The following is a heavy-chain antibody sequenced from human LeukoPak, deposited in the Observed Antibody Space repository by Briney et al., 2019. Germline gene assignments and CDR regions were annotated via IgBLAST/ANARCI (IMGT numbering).Heavy chain of an antibody. V-gene: IGHV4-59*08. J-gene: IGHJ4*02. CDR1: DDSISSRH. Sequence: SETLSLTCSVSDDSISSRHWSWIRQPPGKGLEWIGYMYHSGITNYNPSLKSRVTMSVDTSKKQFSLILNSVTAADTAVYYCARSLPSVTSGSFDYWGQGILVTVSS. D-gene: IGHD3-22*01. CDR3: ARSLPSVTSGSFDY. CDR2: MYHSGIT.